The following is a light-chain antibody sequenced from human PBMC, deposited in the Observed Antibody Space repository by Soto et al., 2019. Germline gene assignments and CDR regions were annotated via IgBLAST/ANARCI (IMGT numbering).Light chain of an antibody. CDR2: HVS. V-gene: IGKV1-5*01. CDR1: QTINNW. Sequence: IQLTQSPSNMAASVCDTITSASRASQTINNWLAWYQQKPGKAPKLLIYHVSTLESGVPSRFSGSGSGTEFTLTISSLQPDDFATYYRQQYNTFSTFGQGTKVDI. J-gene: IGKJ1*01. CDR3: QQYNTFST.